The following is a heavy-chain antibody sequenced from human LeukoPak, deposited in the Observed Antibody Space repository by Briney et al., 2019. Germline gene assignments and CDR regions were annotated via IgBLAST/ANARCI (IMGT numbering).Heavy chain of an antibody. Sequence: QPGGSLRLSCTASGFTFGDYAMSWFRQAPGKGLEWVGFIRSKAYGGTTEYAASVKGRFTITRDDSKSIAYLQMNSLKTEDTAVYYCTSGEWELPLGSEEPADYWGQGTLVTVSS. J-gene: IGHJ4*02. CDR1: GFTFGDYA. D-gene: IGHD1-26*01. V-gene: IGHV3-49*03. CDR3: TSGEWELPLGSEEPADY. CDR2: IRSKAYGGTT.